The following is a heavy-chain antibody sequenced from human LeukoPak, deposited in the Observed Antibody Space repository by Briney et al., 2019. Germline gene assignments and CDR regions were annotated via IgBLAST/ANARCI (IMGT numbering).Heavy chain of an antibody. CDR1: GGTFSSYA. Sequence: SVKVSCKASGGTFSSYAISWVRQAPGQGLEWRGRIIPIFGTANYAQKFQGRVTITTDESTSTAYMELSSLRSEDTAVYYCARDGDYDYYYYMDVWGKGTTVTV. D-gene: IGHD4-17*01. CDR2: IIPIFGTA. V-gene: IGHV1-69*05. J-gene: IGHJ6*03. CDR3: ARDGDYDYYYYMDV.